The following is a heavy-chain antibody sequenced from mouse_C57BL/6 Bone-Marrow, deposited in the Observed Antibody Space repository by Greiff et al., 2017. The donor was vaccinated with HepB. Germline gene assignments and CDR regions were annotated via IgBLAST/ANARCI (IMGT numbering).Heavy chain of an antibody. CDR3: TRDHYGSSYYAMDY. CDR2: ISSGGDYI. J-gene: IGHJ4*01. D-gene: IGHD1-1*01. CDR1: GFTFSSYA. Sequence: EVHLVESGEGLVKPGGSLKLSCAASGFTFSSYAMSWVRQTPEKRLEWVAYISSGGDYIYYADTVKGRFTNSRDNARNTLYLQMSSLKSEDTAMYYCTRDHYGSSYYAMDYWGQGTSVTVAS. V-gene: IGHV5-9-1*02.